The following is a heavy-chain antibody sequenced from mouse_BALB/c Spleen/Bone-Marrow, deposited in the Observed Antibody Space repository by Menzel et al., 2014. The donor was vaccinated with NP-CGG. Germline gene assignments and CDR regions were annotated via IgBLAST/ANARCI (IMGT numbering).Heavy chain of an antibody. D-gene: IGHD1-1*01. CDR3: ARDYYGWFAY. J-gene: IGHJ3*01. CDR2: IHYSGST. V-gene: IGHV3-1*02. Sequence: VQLQQSGPDLVKPSQSLSLTCTVTGYSITGGYSWHWIRQFPGNKLEWMGYIHYSGSTNYNPSLKSRISITRDTSKNQFFLQLNSVTTEDTATYYCARDYYGWFAYWGQGTLVTVSA. CDR1: GYSITGGYS.